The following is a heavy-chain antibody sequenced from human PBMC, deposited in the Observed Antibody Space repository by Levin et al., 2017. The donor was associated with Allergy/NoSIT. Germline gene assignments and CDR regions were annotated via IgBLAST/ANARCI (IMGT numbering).Heavy chain of an antibody. V-gene: IGHV4-4*07. CDR2: IATSVSI. J-gene: IGHJ3*01. CDR1: GGSISTYS. CDR3: ARDDKDYYYSRGYSSGRGAFDF. D-gene: IGHD3-22*01. Sequence: GSLRLSCTVSGGSISTYSWSWVRQPAGKGLEFIGRIATSVSISYNSSLRSRVTMSLDTSKNQFSLKLSSVTAADTAIYYCARDDKDYYYSRGYSSGRGAFDFWGQGTMVTVSS.